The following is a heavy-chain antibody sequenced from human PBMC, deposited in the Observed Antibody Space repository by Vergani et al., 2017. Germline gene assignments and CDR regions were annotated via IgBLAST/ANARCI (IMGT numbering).Heavy chain of an antibody. CDR1: GGSISSSSYY. Sequence: QLQLQESGPGLVKPSETLSLTCTVSGGSISSSSYYWGWIRQPPGKGLGWIGSIYYSGSTYYNPSLKSRVTISVDTSKNQFSLKLSSVTAADTAVYYCARQLFRSYYDSSGYWFDPWGQGTLVTVSS. V-gene: IGHV4-39*01. D-gene: IGHD3-22*01. CDR3: ARQLFRSYYDSSGYWFDP. CDR2: IYYSGST. J-gene: IGHJ5*02.